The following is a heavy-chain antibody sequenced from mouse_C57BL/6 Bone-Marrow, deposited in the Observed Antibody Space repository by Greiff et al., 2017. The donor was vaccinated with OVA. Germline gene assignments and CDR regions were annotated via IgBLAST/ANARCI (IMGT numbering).Heavy chain of an antibody. CDR1: GYTFTSYD. V-gene: IGHV1-85*01. J-gene: IGHJ1*03. CDR2: LYPRDGST. CDR3: ARLLITTVVAPYFDV. Sequence: VQLKESGPELVKPGASVKLSCKASGYTFTSYDINWVKQRPGQGLEWIGWLYPRDGSTKYNEKFKGNATLTVDTSSSTAYMELHSLTSEDSAVYFCARLLITTVVAPYFDVWGTGTTVTVSS. D-gene: IGHD1-1*01.